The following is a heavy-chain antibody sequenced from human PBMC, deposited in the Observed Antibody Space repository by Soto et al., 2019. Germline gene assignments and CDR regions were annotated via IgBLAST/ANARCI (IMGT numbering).Heavy chain of an antibody. CDR1: GFSLSTSGVG. CDR2: IYWDDDK. D-gene: IGHD7-27*01. CDR3: AHSLIPNWGSRGTFYY. V-gene: IGHV2-5*02. Sequence: QITLKESGPTLVKPTQTLTLTCTFSGFSLSTSGVGVGWIRQPPGKALEWLALIYWDDDKRYSPSLKSRLTITKDTSQNQVVITMTNMDPVDTATYYCAHSLIPNWGSRGTFYYWGQGTLVTVSS. J-gene: IGHJ4*02.